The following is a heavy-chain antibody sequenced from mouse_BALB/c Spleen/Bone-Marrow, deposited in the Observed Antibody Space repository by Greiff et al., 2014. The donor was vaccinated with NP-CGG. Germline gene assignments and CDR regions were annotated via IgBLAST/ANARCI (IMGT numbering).Heavy chain of an antibody. CDR1: GFNIKDTY. CDR2: IDPANGNT. V-gene: IGHV14-3*02. D-gene: IGHD4-1*01. Sequence: EVMLVESGAELVKPGASVKLSCTASGFNIKDTYMHWVKQRPEQGLEWIGRIDPANGNTKYDPKFQGRATITAVTSSNTAYLQLSSLTSEDTAVYYCARWEYYAMDYWGQGTSVTVSS. CDR3: ARWEYYAMDY. J-gene: IGHJ4*01.